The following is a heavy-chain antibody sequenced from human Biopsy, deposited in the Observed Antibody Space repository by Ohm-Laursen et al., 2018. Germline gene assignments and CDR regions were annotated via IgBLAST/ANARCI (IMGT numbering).Heavy chain of an antibody. V-gene: IGHV4-34*01. CDR2: INHRGFT. Sequence: SETLSLTCAVYGGSLSGYYWNWIRQSPGKGLEWNGEINHRGFTSNNPSLKSRVTISVDTSKNQFPLKLGSVTAADTAVYYCAKNLAVSSYALDIWGQGTMVTVSS. J-gene: IGHJ3*02. CDR3: AKNLAVSSYALDI. D-gene: IGHD2/OR15-2a*01. CDR1: GGSLSGYY.